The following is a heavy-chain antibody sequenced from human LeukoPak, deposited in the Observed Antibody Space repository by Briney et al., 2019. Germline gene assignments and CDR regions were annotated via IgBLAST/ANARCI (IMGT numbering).Heavy chain of an antibody. Sequence: GSLRLSCAASGFTFSSYAMHWVRQAPGKGLEWVAVISYDGGNKYYADSVKGRFTISRDNSKNTLYLQMNSLRAEDTAVYYCASNSPYCSSTSCPDYWGQGTLVTVSS. CDR1: GFTFSSYA. CDR2: ISYDGGNK. V-gene: IGHV3-30-3*01. J-gene: IGHJ4*02. CDR3: ASNSPYCSSTSCPDY. D-gene: IGHD2-2*01.